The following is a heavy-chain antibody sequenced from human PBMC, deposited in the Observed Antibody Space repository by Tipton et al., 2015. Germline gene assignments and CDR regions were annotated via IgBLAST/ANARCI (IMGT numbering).Heavy chain of an antibody. J-gene: IGHJ4*02. Sequence: TLSLTCTVSGGSISSSLHYWGWIRQPPGKGLEWIGSISHSGNTYYNPSLKSRVTMSVDTSKTQFSLEMRSVTATDTAVYYCAREGSSWYFGVYWGQGTLVSVSS. CDR1: GGSISSSLHY. CDR2: ISHSGNT. D-gene: IGHD6-13*01. V-gene: IGHV4-39*07. CDR3: AREGSSWYFGVY.